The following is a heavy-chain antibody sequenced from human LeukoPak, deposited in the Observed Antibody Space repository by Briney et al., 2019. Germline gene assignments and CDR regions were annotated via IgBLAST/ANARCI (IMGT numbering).Heavy chain of an antibody. V-gene: IGHV4-61*02. CDR3: ARGSHYYDSSGYKDY. CDR2: IYTSGST. D-gene: IGHD3-22*01. CDR1: GGSISSGSYY. J-gene: IGHJ4*02. Sequence: SETLSLTCTVSGGSISSGSYYWSWIRQPAGKGLEWTGRIYTSGSTNYNPSLKSRVTISVDTSKNQFSLKLSSVTAADTAVYYCARGSHYYDSSGYKDYWGQGTLVTVSS.